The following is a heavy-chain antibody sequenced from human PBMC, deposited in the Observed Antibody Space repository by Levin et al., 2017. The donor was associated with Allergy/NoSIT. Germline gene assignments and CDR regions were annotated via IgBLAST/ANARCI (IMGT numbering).Heavy chain of an antibody. CDR3: AISDYGDYEGLDY. Sequence: RAGGSLRLSCAVYGGSFSGYYWSWIRQPPGKGLEWIGEINHSGSTNYNPSLKSRVTISVDTSKNQFSLKLSSVTAADTAVYYCAISDYGDYEGLDYWGQGTLVTVSS. CDR1: GGSFSGYY. V-gene: IGHV4-34*01. CDR2: INHSGST. J-gene: IGHJ4*02. D-gene: IGHD4-17*01.